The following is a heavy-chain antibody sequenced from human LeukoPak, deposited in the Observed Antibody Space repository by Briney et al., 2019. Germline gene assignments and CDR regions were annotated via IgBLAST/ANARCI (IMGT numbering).Heavy chain of an antibody. J-gene: IGHJ5*02. Sequence: SETLSLTCTISGGSISSYYWSWIRQPPGKGLEWIGYIYYSGSTNYNPSLKSRVTISVDTSKNQFSLKLSSVTAADTAVYYCARDRGYCSGGSCYADWFDPWGQGTLVTVSS. CDR2: IYYSGST. CDR1: GGSISSYY. V-gene: IGHV4-59*01. D-gene: IGHD2-15*01. CDR3: ARDRGYCSGGSCYADWFDP.